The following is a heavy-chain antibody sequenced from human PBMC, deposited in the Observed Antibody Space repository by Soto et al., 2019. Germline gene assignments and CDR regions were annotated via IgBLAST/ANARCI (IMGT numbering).Heavy chain of an antibody. CDR2: ISYDGRNK. D-gene: IGHD3-10*01. Sequence: QVQLVESGGGVVQPGRSLRLSCAASGFTFSSYGMHWVRQAPGKGLEWVAVISYDGRNKYYADSVKGRFTISRDNSKNTLYLQMNSLRAEDRAVYYCAPWFGAFDYWGQGNLVNLSS. CDR3: APWFGAFDY. V-gene: IGHV3-30*03. CDR1: GFTFSSYG. J-gene: IGHJ4*02.